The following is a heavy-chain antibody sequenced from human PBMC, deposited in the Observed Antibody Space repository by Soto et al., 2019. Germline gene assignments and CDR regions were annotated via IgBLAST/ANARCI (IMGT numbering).Heavy chain of an antibody. CDR2: IYYTGNT. CDR3: SREALEDDAFNI. D-gene: IGHD3-16*02. V-gene: IGHV4-30-4*01. J-gene: IGHJ3*02. Sequence: QVQLQESGPGRVKPSQTLSLTCTVSGGSISSDDYYWTWIRQPPGKGLEWIGYIYYTGNTFYNPSLTSRLTISIDTSNNQFSLKLTSVTAADTAVYYCSREALEDDAFNIWGQGTMVTVSS. CDR1: GGSISSDDYY.